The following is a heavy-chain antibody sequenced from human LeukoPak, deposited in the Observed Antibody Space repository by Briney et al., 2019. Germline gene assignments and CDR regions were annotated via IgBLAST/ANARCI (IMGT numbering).Heavy chain of an antibody. D-gene: IGHD3-22*01. CDR3: ARVGAYYYDSSGYFHY. V-gene: IGHV3-66*01. CDR1: GFTVSSNY. J-gene: IGHJ4*02. CDR2: IYSGGST. Sequence: PGGSLRLSCAASGFTVSSNYMSWVRQAPGKGLEWVSVIYSGGSTYYADSVKGRFTISRDNSKNTLYLQMNSLRAEDTAVYYCARVGAYYYDSSGYFHYWGQGTLVTVSS.